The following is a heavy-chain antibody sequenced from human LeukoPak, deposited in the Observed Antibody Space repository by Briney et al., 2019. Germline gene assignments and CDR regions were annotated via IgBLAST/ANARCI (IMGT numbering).Heavy chain of an antibody. CDR1: GGSFSGYY. CDR2: ISGSGGST. J-gene: IGHJ4*02. CDR3: AKVAYSSTWIYYFDS. D-gene: IGHD6-13*01. Sequence: ETLSLTCAVYGGSFSGYYWSWIRQPPGKGLEWFSAISGSGGSTYYADSVKGRFIISRDNSKNTLYLQMNSLRAEDTAVYYCAKVAYSSTWIYYFDSWGQGTLVTVPS. V-gene: IGHV3-23*01.